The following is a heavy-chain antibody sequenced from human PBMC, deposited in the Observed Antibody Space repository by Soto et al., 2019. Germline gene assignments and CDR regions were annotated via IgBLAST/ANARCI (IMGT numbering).Heavy chain of an antibody. CDR2: ISSNGGST. D-gene: IGHD3-22*01. CDR1: GFTFSSYA. Sequence: GGSLRLSCSASGFTFSSYAMHWVRQAPGKGLEYVSAISSNGGSTYYADSVKGRFTISRDNSKNTLYLQMSSLRAEDTAVYYCVKDSRAYYYDSSGYHYWGQGTLVTVSS. CDR3: VKDSRAYYYDSSGYHY. J-gene: IGHJ4*02. V-gene: IGHV3-64D*06.